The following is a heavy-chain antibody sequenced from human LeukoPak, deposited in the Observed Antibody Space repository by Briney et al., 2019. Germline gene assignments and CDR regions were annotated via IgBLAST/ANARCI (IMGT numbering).Heavy chain of an antibody. Sequence: PGGSLRLSCAASGFTFSSYAMHWVRQAPGKGLEWVAVISYDGSNKYYADSVKGRFTISRDNSKNTLYLQMNSLRAEDTAVYYCAKDPGPYGDYYFDYWGQGTLVTVSS. CDR3: AKDPGPYGDYYFDY. CDR2: ISYDGSNK. D-gene: IGHD4-17*01. V-gene: IGHV3-30*04. J-gene: IGHJ4*02. CDR1: GFTFSSYA.